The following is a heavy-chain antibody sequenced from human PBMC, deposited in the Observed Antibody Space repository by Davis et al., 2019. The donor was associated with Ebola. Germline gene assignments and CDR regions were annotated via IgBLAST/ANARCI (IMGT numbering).Heavy chain of an antibody. Sequence: GESLKISCAASGFTFSSYSMNWVRQAPGKGLEWVSSISSSSSYIYYADSVKGRFTISRDNAKNSLYLQMNSLRAEDTAVYYCARDGLIPTSYCSGGSCYSDYGMDVWGKGTTVTVSS. CDR2: ISSSSSYI. D-gene: IGHD2-15*01. CDR3: ARDGLIPTSYCSGGSCYSDYGMDV. CDR1: GFTFSSYS. V-gene: IGHV3-21*01. J-gene: IGHJ6*04.